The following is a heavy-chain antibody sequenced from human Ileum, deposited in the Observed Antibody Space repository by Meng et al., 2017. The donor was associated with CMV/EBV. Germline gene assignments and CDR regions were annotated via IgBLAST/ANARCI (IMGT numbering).Heavy chain of an antibody. Sequence: HLQASRPGLAKPSHTPSLTCTVSGGSISSGDYYWSWIRQPPGKGLEWIGYIYYSGSTYYNPSLKSRVTISADTSKNQFSLKLNSVTAADTAVYYCASGSPQLGYVWGQGTLVTVSS. J-gene: IGHJ4*02. CDR3: ASGSPQLGYV. CDR2: IYYSGST. D-gene: IGHD1-1*01. CDR1: GGSISSGDYY. V-gene: IGHV4-30-4*01.